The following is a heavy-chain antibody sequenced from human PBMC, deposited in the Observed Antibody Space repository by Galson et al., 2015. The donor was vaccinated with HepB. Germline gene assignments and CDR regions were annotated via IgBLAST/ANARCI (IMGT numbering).Heavy chain of an antibody. CDR2: IYSGGST. Sequence: LRLSCPASGFTASSNYMTWVRQAPGKGLEWVSVIYSGGSTYYADSVKGRITISRDNSKNTLYLQMNSLRAEDTAVYYCARAPFYDILTGPLWYWGQGTLVTVSS. J-gene: IGHJ4*02. D-gene: IGHD3-9*01. CDR3: ARAPFYDILTGPLWY. V-gene: IGHV3-66*01. CDR1: GFTASSNY.